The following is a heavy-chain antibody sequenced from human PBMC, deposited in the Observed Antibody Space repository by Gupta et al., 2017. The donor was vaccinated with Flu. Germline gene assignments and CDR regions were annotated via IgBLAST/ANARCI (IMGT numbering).Heavy chain of an antibody. V-gene: IGHV3-15*01. CDR2: IISISDGGTT. CDR3: TTELVRIWDYYFDY. J-gene: IGHJ4*02. CDR1: GFTFNKAW. D-gene: IGHD6-6*01. Sequence: EVQLVESGGNLVKPGGSLRLSCAASGFTFNKAWMNWVRQAPGKGLEWVARIISISDGGTTDYAAPVQGRFTISRDDSKNTLYLQMNSLKTEDTAIYYCTTELVRIWDYYFDYWGQGALVTVSS.